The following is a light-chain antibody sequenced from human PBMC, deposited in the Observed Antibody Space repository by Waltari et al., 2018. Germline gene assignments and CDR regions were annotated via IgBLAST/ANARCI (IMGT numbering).Light chain of an antibody. CDR1: SLRTSS. Sequence: SSELTQDPAVSVALGQTVTMPCQGASLRTSSASWYQQKSGQAPILVLFGKNKRPSGIPDRFSGYNSETTTSLTITGAQAEDEADYYCSSRDSSASHVLFAGGTKLTVL. J-gene: IGLJ2*01. CDR3: SSRDSSASHVL. CDR2: GKN. V-gene: IGLV3-19*01.